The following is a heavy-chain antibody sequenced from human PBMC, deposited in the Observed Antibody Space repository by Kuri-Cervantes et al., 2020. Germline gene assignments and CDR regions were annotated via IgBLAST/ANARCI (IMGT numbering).Heavy chain of an antibody. V-gene: IGHV4-59*01. J-gene: IGHJ4*02. CDR2: IYYSGST. CDR1: GGSFSGYY. CDR3: AKDRSPTQ. Sequence: ESLKISCAVYGGSFSGYYWSWIRQPPGKGLEWVGYIYYSGSTYYNPSLKSRVTISVDTSKNQFSLKLTSVTAADTAVYYCAKDRSPTQWGQGTLVTVSS.